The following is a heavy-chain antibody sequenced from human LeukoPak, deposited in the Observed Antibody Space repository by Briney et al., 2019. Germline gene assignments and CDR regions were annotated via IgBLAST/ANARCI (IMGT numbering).Heavy chain of an antibody. J-gene: IGHJ4*02. CDR1: GFTFSSYC. CDR2: ICYDGSNK. D-gene: IGHD3-16*02. V-gene: IGHV3-30*02. CDR3: ATGLCLERANYDYVWGSYHCTYFDY. Sequence: GGSLTLSCTASGFTFSSYCMHWVRQAPGKGLEWVAFICYDGSNKYYADSVKRLITISRDNSKNTLYLQMNSLRAEDTAVYYCATGLCLERANYDYVWGSYHCTYFDYWGQGTLVTVSS.